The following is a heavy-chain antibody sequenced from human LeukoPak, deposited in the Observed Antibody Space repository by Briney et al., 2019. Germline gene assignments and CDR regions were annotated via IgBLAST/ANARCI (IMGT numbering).Heavy chain of an antibody. Sequence: SETLSLTCTVSGGSISSHYWHWIRQSPGKGLEWIGYIYDSGRTIYSPSLTTRVTMLIDTSTNRFSLQLTSVTATDTAIYYCSREAVTGRYKRYYFDSWGQGTLVTVSS. V-gene: IGHV4-59*11. J-gene: IGHJ4*02. CDR1: GGSISSHY. CDR2: IYDSGRT. CDR3: SREAVTGRYKRYYFDS. D-gene: IGHD6-19*01.